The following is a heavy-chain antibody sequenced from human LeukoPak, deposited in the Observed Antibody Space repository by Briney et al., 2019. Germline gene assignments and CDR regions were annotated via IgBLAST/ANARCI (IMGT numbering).Heavy chain of an antibody. CDR2: IYYSGST. Sequence: SEALSLTCIVSGGSIRSNYWNWLRQPPGKGLEWIGHIYYSGSTYYNPSLMSRVTISVDRSRNQFSLNLTSSTAADTAVYYCATSPKFGVVSDWGQGTLVTVSS. V-gene: IGHV4-59*01. CDR1: GGSIRSNY. D-gene: IGHD3-3*01. J-gene: IGHJ4*02. CDR3: ATSPKFGVVSD.